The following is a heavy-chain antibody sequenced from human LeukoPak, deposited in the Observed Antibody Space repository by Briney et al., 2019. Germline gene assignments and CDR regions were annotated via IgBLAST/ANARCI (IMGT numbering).Heavy chain of an antibody. J-gene: IGHJ4*02. Sequence: ASVKVSCKASGYTFTSYYMHWVRQAPGQGLEWMGIINPSGGSTGYAQKFQGRVTMTRDMSTSTVYMELSSLRSEDTAVYYCARGIQQQLVPDYWGQGTLVTVSS. CDR2: INPSGGST. D-gene: IGHD6-13*01. V-gene: IGHV1-46*01. CDR3: ARGIQQQLVPDY. CDR1: GYTFTSYY.